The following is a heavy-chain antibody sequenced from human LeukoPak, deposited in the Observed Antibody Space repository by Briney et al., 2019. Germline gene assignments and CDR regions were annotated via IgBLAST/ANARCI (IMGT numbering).Heavy chain of an antibody. V-gene: IGHV4-59*01. Sequence: SETLSLTCTVSGGSISSYYWSWIRQPPGKGLVWIGYIYYSGSTNYNPSLKSRVTISVDTSKNQFSLKLSSVTAADTAVYYCARDPPPRGILTGTGGYWGQGTLVTVSS. J-gene: IGHJ4*02. CDR3: ARDPPPRGILTGTGGY. CDR1: GGSISSYY. CDR2: IYYSGST. D-gene: IGHD3-9*01.